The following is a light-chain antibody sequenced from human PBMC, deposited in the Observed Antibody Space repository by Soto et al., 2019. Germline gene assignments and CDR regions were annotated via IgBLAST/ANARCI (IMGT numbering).Light chain of an antibody. V-gene: IGKV3-20*01. J-gene: IGKJ3*01. CDR1: QRVSSY. CDR3: QQYGRSPH. CDR2: DAS. Sequence: EIVVTQSPATLSLSPGERAPLSCRASQRVSSYLAWYQQKPGQAPRLLIYDASNRATGIPDRFSGSGSGTDFTLTISRLEPEDFAVYYCQQYGRSPHFGPGTRVDIK.